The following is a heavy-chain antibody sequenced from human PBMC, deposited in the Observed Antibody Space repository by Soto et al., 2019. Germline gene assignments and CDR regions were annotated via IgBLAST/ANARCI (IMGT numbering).Heavy chain of an antibody. J-gene: IGHJ6*02. CDR1: GTIFSSYT. CDR2: IIPILGET. Sequence: QVQLVQSGAEVKKPGSSVRVSCKASGTIFSSYTISWVRQTPGQGLEWMGRIIPILGETNSAQKFQDRVTLTADKSTNIAYMELNSLRLEDTSVYYCARGLGGRMYDWRQETTVTVSS. CDR3: ARGLGGRMYD. V-gene: IGHV1-69*08.